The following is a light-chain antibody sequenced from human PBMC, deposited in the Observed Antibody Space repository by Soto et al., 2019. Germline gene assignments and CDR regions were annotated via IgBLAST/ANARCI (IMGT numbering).Light chain of an antibody. CDR3: QQRSNWPLT. Sequence: EIVLTQSPATLSLSPGERATLSCRASQSVRSYLAWYQHKHGQAPRLLIYDASNRATGIPARFSGSGSGTAFTLTISSLEPEDFAVYYCQQRSNWPLTFGGGTKVEIK. CDR1: QSVRSY. V-gene: IGKV3-11*01. CDR2: DAS. J-gene: IGKJ4*01.